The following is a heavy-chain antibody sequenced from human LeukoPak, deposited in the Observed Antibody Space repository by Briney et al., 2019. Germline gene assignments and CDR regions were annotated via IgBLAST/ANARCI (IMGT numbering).Heavy chain of an antibody. CDR2: ITTYNYNT. CDR1: GYTFTSYG. V-gene: IGHV1-18*01. D-gene: IGHD1-26*01. CDR3: ARFGGTHPDVRHLDY. Sequence: ASVKVSCKASGYTFTSYGFTWVRQAPGQGLEWMGWITTYNYNTYYTQKFQGRVTMTTDIPTSTAYMELRSLISDDTAVYYCARFGGTHPDVRHLDYWGQGTLVTVSS. J-gene: IGHJ4*02.